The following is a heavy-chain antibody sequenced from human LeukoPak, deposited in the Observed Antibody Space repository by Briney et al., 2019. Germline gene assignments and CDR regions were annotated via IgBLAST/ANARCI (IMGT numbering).Heavy chain of an antibody. J-gene: IGHJ4*02. CDR2: ITGSGDTT. V-gene: IGHV3-23*01. Sequence: GWSLRLSCAASGFIFSSYSISWVRQAPGRGLEWVSVITGSGDTTLYADSVQGRFTISRDYSMNTVYLQMNSLRAEDTAVYYCAKTQDASMIFGYFDYWGQGTLVTVSS. CDR1: GFIFSSYS. CDR3: AKTQDASMIFGYFDY. D-gene: IGHD3/OR15-3a*01.